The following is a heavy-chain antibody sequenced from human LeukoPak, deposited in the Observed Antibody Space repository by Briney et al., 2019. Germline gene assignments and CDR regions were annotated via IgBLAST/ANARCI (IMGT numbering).Heavy chain of an antibody. D-gene: IGHD2-15*01. CDR3: ARVPVAATQYYYYYMDV. CDR2: ISSSSSYI. CDR1: GFTLRSYE. J-gene: IGHJ6*03. V-gene: IGHV3-21*01. Sequence: GGSLRLSCGASGFTLRSYEMNWVRQAPGKGLEWVSSISSSSSYIYYADSVKGRFTISRDNAKNSLYLQMNSLRAEDTAVYYCARVPVAATQYYYYYMDVWGKGTTVTISS.